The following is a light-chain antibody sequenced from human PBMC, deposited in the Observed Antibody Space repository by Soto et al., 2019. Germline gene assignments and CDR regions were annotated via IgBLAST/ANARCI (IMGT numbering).Light chain of an antibody. CDR3: QQYKSYRT. J-gene: IGKJ1*01. CDR1: QSVSGW. Sequence: DIQMTQSPSSLSASVEDTVTVTCRASQSVSGWLAWYQQKPGEAPKLLIYDASSLEGGVPSRFSGSGSGTEFTLTISSLQPDDFATYYCQQYKSYRTFGQGTKVDIK. CDR2: DAS. V-gene: IGKV1-5*01.